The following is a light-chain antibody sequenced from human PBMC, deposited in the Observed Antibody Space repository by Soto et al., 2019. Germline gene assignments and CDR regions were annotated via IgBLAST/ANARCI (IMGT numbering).Light chain of an antibody. J-gene: IGLJ2*01. CDR3: SSYTSSNTGL. CDR1: SSDVGGYSY. Sequence: QSALTQPASVSGSPGQSITISCTGTSSDVGGYSYVSWYQQHPGKAPKLMIYEVRNRPSGVSNRFSGSKSGNTASLTISGLQAEDEADYYCSSYTSSNTGLFGGGTKVTVL. CDR2: EVR. V-gene: IGLV2-14*01.